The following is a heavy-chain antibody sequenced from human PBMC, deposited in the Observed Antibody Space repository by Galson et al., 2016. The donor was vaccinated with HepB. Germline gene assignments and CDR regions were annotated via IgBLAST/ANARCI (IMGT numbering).Heavy chain of an antibody. D-gene: IGHD2/OR15-2a*01. Sequence: SLRLSCAASGFTFSSYWMVWVRQAPGKGLEWVSIIRTSDITSGPSTYYAESVKGRFTISRDNSENTVYLQMDRLTAADTAVYFCAREPFISPWDYWGPGTLVTVSA. CDR3: AREPFISPWDY. J-gene: IGHJ4*02. CDR1: GFTFSSYW. V-gene: IGHV3-23*01. CDR2: IRTSDITSGPST.